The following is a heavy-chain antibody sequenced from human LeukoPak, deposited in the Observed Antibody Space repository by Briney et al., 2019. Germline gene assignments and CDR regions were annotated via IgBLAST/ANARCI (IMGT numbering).Heavy chain of an antibody. D-gene: IGHD5-24*01. CDR1: GGSISSYY. CDR2: VYYSGST. CDR3: ARAIGSPRPLEMATMGFGYYFDY. J-gene: IGHJ4*02. V-gene: IGHV4-59*01. Sequence: SETLSLTCTVSGGSISSYYWSWIRQPPGKGLEWIGYVYYSGSTNYNPSLKSRATISVDTSKNQFSLKLSSVTAADTAVYYCARAIGSPRPLEMATMGFGYYFDYWGQGTLVTVSS.